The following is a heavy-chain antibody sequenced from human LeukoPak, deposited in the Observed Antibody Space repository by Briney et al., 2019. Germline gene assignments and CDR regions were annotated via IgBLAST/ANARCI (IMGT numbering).Heavy chain of an antibody. CDR1: GFTFSTYG. Sequence: PGGSLRLSCAASGFTFSTYGMHWVRQAPGKGLEWVSAISGSGGSTYYADSVKGRFTISRDNSKNTLYLQMNSLRAEDTAVYYCAKGERYSGYEGSRYFDYWGQGTLVTVSS. D-gene: IGHD5-12*01. CDR2: ISGSGGST. CDR3: AKGERYSGYEGSRYFDY. J-gene: IGHJ4*02. V-gene: IGHV3-23*01.